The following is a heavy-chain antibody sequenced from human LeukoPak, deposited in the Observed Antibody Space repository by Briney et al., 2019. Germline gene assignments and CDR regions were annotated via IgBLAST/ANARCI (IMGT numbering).Heavy chain of an antibody. J-gene: IGHJ4*02. Sequence: GGSLRLSCAASGFTFSSYEMNWVRQAPGKGLVWVSRINSDGSSTSYADSVKGRFTISRDNAKNTLYLQMNGLRAGDTAVYYCARGGVLAADYWGQGTLVTVSS. D-gene: IGHD2-15*01. CDR3: ARGGVLAADY. V-gene: IGHV3-74*01. CDR2: INSDGSST. CDR1: GFTFSSYE.